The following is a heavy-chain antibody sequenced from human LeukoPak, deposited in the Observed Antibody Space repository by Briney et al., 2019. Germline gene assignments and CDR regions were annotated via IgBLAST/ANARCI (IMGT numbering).Heavy chain of an antibody. J-gene: IGHJ4*02. D-gene: IGHD1-7*01. CDR2: IYHSGST. Sequence: SETLSLTCAVSGGSISSGGYSWSWIRQPPGKGLEWIGYIYHSGSTYYNPSLKSRVTISVDRSKNQFSLKLNSVTAADTAVYYCARGGLELVYWGQGTLVTVSS. CDR3: ARGGLELVY. V-gene: IGHV4-30-2*01. CDR1: GGSISSGGYS.